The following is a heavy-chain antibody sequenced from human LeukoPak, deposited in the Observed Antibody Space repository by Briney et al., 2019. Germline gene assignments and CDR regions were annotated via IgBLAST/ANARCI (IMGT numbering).Heavy chain of an antibody. CDR3: ATSTYSSSPS. CDR2: INEDGSKK. J-gene: IGHJ5*02. D-gene: IGHD6-6*01. CDR1: GFTFRNYW. V-gene: IGHV3-7*01. Sequence: GGSLRLSCAVSGFTFRNYWMIWVRQAPGKGLEWVANINEDGSKKYYVGSVEGRFTISRDDAKNSLFLQMNSLRDEDTGVYYCATSTYSSSPSWGQGTLVSASS.